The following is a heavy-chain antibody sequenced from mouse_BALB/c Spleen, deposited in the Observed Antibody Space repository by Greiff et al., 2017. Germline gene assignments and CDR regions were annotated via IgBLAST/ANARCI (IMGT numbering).Heavy chain of an antibody. J-gene: IGHJ2*01. V-gene: IGHV3-6*02. CDR1: GYSITSGYY. D-gene: IGHD2-3*01. CDR2: ISYDGSN. Sequence: EVQLVESGPGLVKPSQSLSLTCSVTGYSITSGYYWNWIRQFPGNKLEWMGYISYDGSNNYNPSLKNRISITRDTSKNQFFLKLNSVTTEDTATYYSARGDGYYAFDYWGQGTTLTVSS. CDR3: ARGDGYYAFDY.